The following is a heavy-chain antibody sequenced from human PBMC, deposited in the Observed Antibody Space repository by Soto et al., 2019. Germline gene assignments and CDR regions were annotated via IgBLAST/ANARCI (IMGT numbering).Heavy chain of an antibody. V-gene: IGHV1-3*01. CDR1: GYTFTSYA. Sequence: QVQLVQSGAEMRKPGASVMVSCKASGYTFTSYAMNWVRQAPGQRLEWMGWINGGNGDTKYSQRFQDIVTLTRDTSANTVYMVLSSLTSEDTAIYYCARGPLSLYSADSRWGRGAPVTVSS. CDR3: ARGPLSLYSADSR. D-gene: IGHD6-13*01. CDR2: INGGNGDT. J-gene: IGHJ4*02.